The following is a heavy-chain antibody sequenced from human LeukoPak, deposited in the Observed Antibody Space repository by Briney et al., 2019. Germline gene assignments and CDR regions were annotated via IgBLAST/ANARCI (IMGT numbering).Heavy chain of an antibody. CDR3: ARVLQNYYHMDV. D-gene: IGHD3-3*01. J-gene: IGHJ6*03. Sequence: ASVKVSCKASGYTFTSYDINWVRQATGQGLEWMGWMNPNSGNTGYAQKFQGRVTMTRNTSISTAYMELSSLRSEDTVVYYCARVLQNYYHMDVWGKGTTVTVSS. CDR1: GYTFTSYD. V-gene: IGHV1-8*01. CDR2: MNPNSGNT.